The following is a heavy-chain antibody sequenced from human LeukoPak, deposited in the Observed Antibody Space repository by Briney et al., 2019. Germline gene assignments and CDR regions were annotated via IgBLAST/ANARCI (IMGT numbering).Heavy chain of an antibody. D-gene: IGHD5-24*01. CDR3: ARLPRWGGYIYPPRALDYMDV. V-gene: IGHV4-39*01. CDR1: GGSISSSSYY. CDR2: IYYSGST. J-gene: IGHJ6*03. Sequence: KSSETLSLTCTVSGGSISSSSYYWGWIRQPPGKGLEWIVSIYYSGSTYYNPSLKSRVTISVDTSKNQFSLKLSSVTAADTAVYYCARLPRWGGYIYPPRALDYMDVWGKGTTVTVSS.